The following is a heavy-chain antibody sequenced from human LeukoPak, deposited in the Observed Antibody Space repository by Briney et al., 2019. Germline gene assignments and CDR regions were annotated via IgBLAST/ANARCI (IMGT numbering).Heavy chain of an antibody. Sequence: GGSLRLSCAASGFSVSGNYMNWVRQAPGKRLEWVSVIYSGGFTYYADSIKGRFTISRDNSKNTLYLQMNSLRAEDTAVYYCARSLRECSSTSCYTGGFDYWGQGTLVTVSS. J-gene: IGHJ4*02. D-gene: IGHD2-2*02. CDR3: ARSLRECSSTSCYTGGFDY. CDR1: GFSVSGNY. CDR2: IYSGGFT. V-gene: IGHV3-53*01.